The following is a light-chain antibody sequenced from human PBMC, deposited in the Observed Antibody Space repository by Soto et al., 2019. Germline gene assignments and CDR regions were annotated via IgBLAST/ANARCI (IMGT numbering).Light chain of an antibody. J-gene: IGKJ2*01. Sequence: EIVLTQSPATLSLSPGERATLSCRASQSVSSYLAWYQQLPGQAPRLLIYDASNRATGIPARFSGSGSGTDFTLTISSLQPEDFATYYCQQANSFPLTFGQGTKLEIK. CDR1: QSVSSY. V-gene: IGKV3-11*01. CDR3: QQANSFPLT. CDR2: DAS.